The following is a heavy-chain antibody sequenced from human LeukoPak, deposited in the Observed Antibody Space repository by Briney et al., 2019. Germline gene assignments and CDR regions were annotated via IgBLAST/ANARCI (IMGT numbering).Heavy chain of an antibody. J-gene: IGHJ4*02. CDR3: ARQYCSGGSCYSEYSYFDY. CDR2: ISAYNGNT. CDR1: GYTFTSYG. Sequence: ASVKVSCKASGYTFTSYGISWVRQAPGQGLEWMGWISAYNGNTNYAQKLQGRVTMTTDTSTSTAYMELRSLRSDDTAVYYCARQYCSGGSCYSEYSYFDYWGQGTLVTVSS. V-gene: IGHV1-18*01. D-gene: IGHD2-15*01.